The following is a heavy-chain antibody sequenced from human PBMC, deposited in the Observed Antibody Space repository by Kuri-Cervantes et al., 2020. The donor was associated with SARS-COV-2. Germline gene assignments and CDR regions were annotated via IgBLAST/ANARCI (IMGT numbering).Heavy chain of an antibody. CDR3: AHIVPKTMEFDY. D-gene: IGHD3-10*01. V-gene: IGHV4-59*01. CDR2: IYYSGGT. CDR1: GFTFSSYA. J-gene: IGHJ4*02. Sequence: ESLKISCAASGFTFSSYAMSWVRQAPGKGLEWIGYIYYSGGTNYNPSLKSRVTISVDTSKNQFSLKLSSVTAADTAVYYCAHIVPKTMEFDYWGQGTLVTVSS.